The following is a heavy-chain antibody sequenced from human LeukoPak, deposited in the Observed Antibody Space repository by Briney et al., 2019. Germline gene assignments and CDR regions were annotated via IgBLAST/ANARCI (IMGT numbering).Heavy chain of an antibody. Sequence: GGSLRLSCAASGFTFSDYWMSWVRQAPGKGLEWVANIKEDGSEISYVHSVKGRFTISRDNARNSLYLQMNSLKDEDTAVYSCAREKYVAGEFFQHWGQGTLVTVSS. J-gene: IGHJ1*01. V-gene: IGHV3-7*01. D-gene: IGHD6-13*01. CDR2: IKEDGSEI. CDR1: GFTFSDYW. CDR3: AREKYVAGEFFQH.